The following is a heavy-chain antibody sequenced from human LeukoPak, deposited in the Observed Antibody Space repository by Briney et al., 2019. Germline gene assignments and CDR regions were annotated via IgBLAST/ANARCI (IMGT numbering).Heavy chain of an antibody. V-gene: IGHV4-4*07. D-gene: IGHD6-13*01. CDR2: IYASGTT. CDR1: GGSISSYY. J-gene: IGHJ4*02. CDR3: ARGGSSRVPLPLDY. Sequence: PSETLSLTCTVSGGSISSYYWSWIRQPAGKGLEWIGRIYASGTTNYNPSLKTRVTMSVDTSKNHFSLKLSSVTAADTAVYYCARGGSSRVPLPLDYWGQGTLVTVSS.